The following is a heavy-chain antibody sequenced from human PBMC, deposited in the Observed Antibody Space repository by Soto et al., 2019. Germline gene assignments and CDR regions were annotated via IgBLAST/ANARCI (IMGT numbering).Heavy chain of an antibody. CDR3: ARGSKSENYFRYYSDY. CDR1: GYTFTSYA. J-gene: IGHJ4*02. CDR2: INAGNGNT. V-gene: IGHV1-3*01. Sequence: ASVKVSCKASGYTFTSYAMHWVRQAPGQRLEWMGWINAGNGNTKYSQKFQGRVTITRDTSASTTYMDLSSLRSEDTAVYYCARGSKSENYFRYYSDYWSQGTLDTVSS. D-gene: IGHD3-10*01.